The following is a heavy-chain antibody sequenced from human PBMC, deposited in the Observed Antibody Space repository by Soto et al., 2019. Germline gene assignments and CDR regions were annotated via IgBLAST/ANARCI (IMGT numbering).Heavy chain of an antibody. D-gene: IGHD3-10*01. J-gene: IGHJ5*02. CDR3: ARDTYYYGSGSYGP. CDR1: GFTFSLYW. CDR2: ISSSSSYI. V-gene: IGHV3-21*01. Sequence: GGSLRLSCAASGFTFSLYWMAWVRQAPGKGLEWVSSISSSSSYIYYADSVKGRFTISRDNAKNSLYLQMNSLRAEDTAVYYCARDTYYYGSGSYGPWGQGTLVTVSS.